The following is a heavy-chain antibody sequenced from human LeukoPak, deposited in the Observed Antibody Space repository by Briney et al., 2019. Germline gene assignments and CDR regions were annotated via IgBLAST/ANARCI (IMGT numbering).Heavy chain of an antibody. Sequence: GGSLRLSCAASGFTFSDYFMSWIRQAPGKGLEWVSYISTSGSTIYYADSVKGRFTISRDNAKNSLYLQMNSLRAEDTAVYYCASPNSPYYYFDYWGQGTLVTVSS. V-gene: IGHV3-11*04. CDR1: GFTFSDYF. CDR2: ISTSGSTI. CDR3: ASPNSPYYYFDY. D-gene: IGHD2-21*01. J-gene: IGHJ4*02.